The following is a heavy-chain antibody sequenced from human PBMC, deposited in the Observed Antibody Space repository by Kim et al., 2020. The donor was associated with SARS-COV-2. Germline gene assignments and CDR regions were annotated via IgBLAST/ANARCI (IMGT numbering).Heavy chain of an antibody. V-gene: IGHV3-23*01. Sequence: GGSLRLSCAASGFTFSSYAMTWVRQAPGKVLEWVSTISDRGDATYYADSVRGRFTFSRDNSKNTLYLQMNNLRAEDTALYYCAKDRPSSYVTFSGGDWFDPWGQGTLVTVSS. CDR3: AKDRPSSYVTFSGGDWFDP. CDR2: ISDRGDAT. J-gene: IGHJ5*02. CDR1: GFTFSSYA. D-gene: IGHD3-16*01.